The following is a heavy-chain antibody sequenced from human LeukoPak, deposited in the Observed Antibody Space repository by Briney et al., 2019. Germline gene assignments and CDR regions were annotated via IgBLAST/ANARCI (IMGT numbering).Heavy chain of an antibody. D-gene: IGHD1-26*01. V-gene: IGHV4-59*01. CDR2: IYYRGST. J-gene: IGHJ4*02. Sequence: SETLSLTCTVSGGSITSYYWSWIRQPPGKALVCIGYIYYRGSTNYIPSLKSRVTISADTSKNQFSLKQTSVTAADTAVYYCARGSRGVGATTGILPYYWGQGTLVTVSS. CDR3: ARGSRGVGATTGILPYY. CDR1: GGSITSYY.